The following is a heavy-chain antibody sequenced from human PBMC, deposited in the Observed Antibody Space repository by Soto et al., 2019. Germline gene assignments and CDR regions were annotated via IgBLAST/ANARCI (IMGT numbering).Heavy chain of an antibody. CDR1: GGSFSGYY. CDR2: INHSGST. V-gene: IGHV4-34*01. CDR3: ARDGGVVPAATFDY. Sequence: QVQLQQWGAGLLKPSETLSLTCAVYGGSFSGYYWSWIRQPPGKGLEWIGEINHSGSTNYNPSLKSRVTISVDTSKNQFSLKLSSVTAADTAVYYCARDGGVVPAATFDYWGQGTLVTVSS. J-gene: IGHJ4*02. D-gene: IGHD2-2*01.